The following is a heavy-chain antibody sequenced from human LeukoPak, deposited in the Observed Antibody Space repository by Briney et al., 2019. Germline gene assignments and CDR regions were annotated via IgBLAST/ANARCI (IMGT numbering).Heavy chain of an antibody. V-gene: IGHV1-18*01. D-gene: IGHD6-13*01. Sequence: ASVKVSCKASGGTFSSYAISWVRQAPGQGLEWMGWISAYNGNTNYAQKLQGRVTMTTDTSTSTAYMELRSLRSDDTAVYYCARQTAGYSSSCFDYWGQGTLVTVSS. J-gene: IGHJ4*02. CDR1: GGTFSSYA. CDR3: ARQTAGYSSSCFDY. CDR2: ISAYNGNT.